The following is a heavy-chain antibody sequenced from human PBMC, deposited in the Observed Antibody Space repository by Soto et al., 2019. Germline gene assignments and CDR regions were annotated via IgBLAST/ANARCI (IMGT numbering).Heavy chain of an antibody. V-gene: IGHV4-59*01. CDR1: NGYINSYY. CDR2: VYYSGTT. CDR3: ARAPRDGIPDY. Sequence: SEALSRTGTGCNGYINSYYWTWIRQSPGKGLEWIGFVYYSGTTNYNPSLKSRVTISLHTSKSQFSLRLSSVTAADTAVYYCARAPRDGIPDYCGQGTLGTGSS. J-gene: IGHJ4*02.